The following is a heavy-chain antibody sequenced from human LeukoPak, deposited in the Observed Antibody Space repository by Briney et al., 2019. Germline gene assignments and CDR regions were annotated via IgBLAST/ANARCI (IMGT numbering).Heavy chain of an antibody. CDR2: ISSSSSTI. D-gene: IGHD3-22*01. J-gene: IGHJ4*02. CDR3: ARDEYYDSSGYTS. Sequence: GSLRPPLWSVGFTFHHISQPRGPQAPGKGLEWLSYISSSSSTIYYADSVKGRFTISRDNAKNSLFLQMNSLRAEETAVYYCARDEYYDSSGYTSWGQGTLVTVSS. V-gene: IGHV3-48*01. CDR1: GFTFHHIS.